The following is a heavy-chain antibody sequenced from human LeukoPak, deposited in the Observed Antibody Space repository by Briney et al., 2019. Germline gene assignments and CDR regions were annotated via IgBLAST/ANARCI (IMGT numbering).Heavy chain of an antibody. J-gene: IGHJ5*02. D-gene: IGHD2-21*02. Sequence: ASVKVSCKASGYTFTGYYMHWVRQAPGQGLEWIGWINPNSGGTNYAQKFQGRVTMTRDTSISTAYMELRTLRSDDTAVYYCARELVTNWFDPWGQGTLVTVSS. CDR3: ARELVTNWFDP. CDR1: GYTFTGYY. V-gene: IGHV1-2*02. CDR2: INPNSGGT.